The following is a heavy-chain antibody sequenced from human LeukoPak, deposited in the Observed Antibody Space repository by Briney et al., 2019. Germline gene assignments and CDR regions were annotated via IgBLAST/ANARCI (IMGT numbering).Heavy chain of an antibody. CDR1: GYTFTSYY. D-gene: IGHD3-9*01. CDR2: INPSGGST. V-gene: IGHV1-46*01. CDR3: ARDPTRRYPFDY. J-gene: IGHJ4*02. Sequence: ASVKVSCKASGYTFTSYYMHWVRQAPGQGLEWMGIINPSGGSTSYAQKFQGRVTMTRDTSTSTAYMELSSLRSEDTAVYYCARDPTRRYPFDYWGQGTLVTVSS.